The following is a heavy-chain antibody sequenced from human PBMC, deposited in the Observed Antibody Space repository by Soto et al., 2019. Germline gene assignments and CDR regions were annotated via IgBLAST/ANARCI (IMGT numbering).Heavy chain of an antibody. J-gene: IGHJ4*02. CDR2: IYYSGST. Sequence: SETLSLTCTFSGGSISSSSYYWGWIRQPPGKGLEWIGSIYYSGSTYYNPSLKSRVTISVDTSKNQFSLKLSSVTAADTAVYFCARLEGLATISYYFDFWGPGALVTVSS. D-gene: IGHD5-12*01. CDR3: ARLEGLATISYYFDF. CDR1: GGSISSSSYY. V-gene: IGHV4-39*01.